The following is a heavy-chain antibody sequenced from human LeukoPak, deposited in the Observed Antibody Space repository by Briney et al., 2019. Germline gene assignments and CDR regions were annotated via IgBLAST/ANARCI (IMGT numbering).Heavy chain of an antibody. V-gene: IGHV3-30*02. J-gene: IGHJ4*02. CDR2: IRYDGSNK. D-gene: IGHD6-13*01. CDR1: GFTFSSYG. Sequence: GGSLRLSCAASGFTFSSYGMHWVRQAPGKGLEWVAFIRYDGSNKYYADSVKGRFTISRDNPKNTLYLQMNSLRAEDTAVYYCAKRYSSSWYYFDYWGQGTLVTVSS. CDR3: AKRYSSSWYYFDY.